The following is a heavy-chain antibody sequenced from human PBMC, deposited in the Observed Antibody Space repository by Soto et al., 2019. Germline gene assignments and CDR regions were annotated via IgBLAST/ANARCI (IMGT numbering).Heavy chain of an antibody. CDR3: AKWNGRFDY. D-gene: IGHD1-1*01. V-gene: IGHV3-30*18. CDR1: GFTFSSYG. CDR2: ISYDGSYK. J-gene: IGHJ4*02. Sequence: QVQLVESGGGVVQPGRSLRLSCAASGFTFSSYGMHWVRQAPGKGLEWVAVISYDGSYKYYADSVKGRFTISRDNSKNTLYLQMNSLRAEDMAVYYCAKWNGRFDYWCQGTLVTVSS.